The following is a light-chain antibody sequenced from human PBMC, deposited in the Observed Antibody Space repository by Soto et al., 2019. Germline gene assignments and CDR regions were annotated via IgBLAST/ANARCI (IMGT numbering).Light chain of an antibody. Sequence: DIQMTQSPSSLSASVGDRATITCRASQSISSYLNWYQQKPGKAPKLLIYDASSLESGVPSRFSGSGSGTEFTLTISSLQPDDFATYYCQQRSNWPITFGQGTRLEIK. CDR2: DAS. V-gene: IGKV1-39*01. J-gene: IGKJ5*01. CDR3: QQRSNWPIT. CDR1: QSISSY.